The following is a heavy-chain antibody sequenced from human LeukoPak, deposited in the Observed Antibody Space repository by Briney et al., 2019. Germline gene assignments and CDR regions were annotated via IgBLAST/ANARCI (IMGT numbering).Heavy chain of an antibody. CDR3: ARPSGSYYDNAFDI. V-gene: IGHV5-51*01. D-gene: IGHD1-26*01. J-gene: IGHJ3*02. Sequence: PGESLKISCKGSGYTFTTYWIGWVRQMPGKGLEWMGIIYPGDSDTRYSSSFQGQVTISADKSISTAYLQWSSLKASDTAMYYCARPSGSYYDNAFDIWGQGTMVTVSS. CDR2: IYPGDSDT. CDR1: GYTFTTYW.